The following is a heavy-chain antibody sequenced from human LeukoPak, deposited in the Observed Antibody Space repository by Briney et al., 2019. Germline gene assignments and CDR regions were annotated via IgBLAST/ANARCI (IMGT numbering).Heavy chain of an antibody. CDR3: ANGYCSSTSCYYL. D-gene: IGHD2-2*01. CDR2: ISGSGGST. V-gene: IGHV3-23*01. CDR1: GFTFSSYA. Sequence: PGGSMRLSCAVYGFTFSSYAMSWVRQAPGRGLEWVSAISGSGGSTYYADSVKGRFTIARDNSKNTLYLQMNSLRAEDTAVYYCANGYCSSTSCYYLWGQGTLVTVSS. J-gene: IGHJ4*02.